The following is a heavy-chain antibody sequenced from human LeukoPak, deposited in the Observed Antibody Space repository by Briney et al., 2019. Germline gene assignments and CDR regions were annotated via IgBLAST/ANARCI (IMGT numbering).Heavy chain of an antibody. CDR1: GGSISSSSYY. CDR2: IYYSGST. J-gene: IGHJ4*02. V-gene: IGHV4-39*01. Sequence: SETLSLTCTVSGGSISSSSYYWGWIRQPPGKGLEWIGSIYYSGSTYYNPSLKSRVTISVDTSKNQFSLKLSSVTAADTAVYYCARLPTIFGVVIPYYFDCWGQGTLVTVSS. D-gene: IGHD3-3*01. CDR3: ARLPTIFGVVIPYYFDC.